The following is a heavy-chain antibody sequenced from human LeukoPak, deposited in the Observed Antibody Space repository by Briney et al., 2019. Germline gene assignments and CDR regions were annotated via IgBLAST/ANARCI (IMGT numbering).Heavy chain of an antibody. D-gene: IGHD3-10*01. Sequence: GGSLRLSCAASGFTLSSYWMHWVRQAPWKGLVWVAHINNDGVSINYADSVKGRFTISRDNAKNMLYLQMNSLRADDTAVYYCARVRGESPRWFDPWGQGTLVTVSS. J-gene: IGHJ5*02. CDR3: ARVRGESPRWFDP. CDR2: INNDGVSI. CDR1: GFTLSSYW. V-gene: IGHV3-74*01.